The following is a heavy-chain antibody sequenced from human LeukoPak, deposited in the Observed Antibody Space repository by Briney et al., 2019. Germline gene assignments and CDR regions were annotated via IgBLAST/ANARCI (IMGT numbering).Heavy chain of an antibody. D-gene: IGHD6-19*01. J-gene: IGHJ3*02. CDR3: ASNSGWYGSYDAFDI. CDR1: GFTFSSCS. CDR2: IYSGGST. Sequence: GGSLRLSCAASGFTFSSCSMTWVRQAPGKGLEWVSVIYSGGSTYYADSVKGRFTISRDNSKNTLYLQMNSLRAEDTAVYYCASNSGWYGSYDAFDIWGQGTMVTVSS. V-gene: IGHV3-53*01.